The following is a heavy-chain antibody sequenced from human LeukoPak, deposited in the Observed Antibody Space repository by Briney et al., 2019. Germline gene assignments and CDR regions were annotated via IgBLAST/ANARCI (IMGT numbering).Heavy chain of an antibody. CDR3: ATHPGHGDYKPFDY. CDR2: IYYSGST. Sequence: PSQTLSLTCTVSGGSISSGDYYWSWIRQPPGEGLEWIGYIYYSGSTYYNPSLKSRVTISVDTSKNQFSLKLSSVTAADTAVYYCATHPGHGDYKPFDYWGQGTLVTVSS. D-gene: IGHD4-17*01. V-gene: IGHV4-30-4*01. J-gene: IGHJ4*02. CDR1: GGSISSGDYY.